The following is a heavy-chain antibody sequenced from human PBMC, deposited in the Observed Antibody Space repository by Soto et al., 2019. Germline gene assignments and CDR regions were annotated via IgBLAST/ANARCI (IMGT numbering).Heavy chain of an antibody. J-gene: IGHJ6*02. CDR3: ARDKERQRLGGNYYYATDV. CDR1: GGTFNTYA. CDR2: IIPIFRTP. Sequence: QVQLVQSGAEVKKPGASVKVSCKASGGTFNTYAISWVRQAPGQGLEWMGGIIPIFRTPDYAQKFQARVTIIADESTSTAYMELSSLRSEDTAVYYCARDKERQRLGGNYYYATDVWGQGTTVTVSS. V-gene: IGHV1-69*12. D-gene: IGHD5-12*01.